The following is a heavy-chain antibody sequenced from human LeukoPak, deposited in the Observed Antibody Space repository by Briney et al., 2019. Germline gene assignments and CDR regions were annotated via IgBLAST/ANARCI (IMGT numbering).Heavy chain of an antibody. Sequence: GGSLRLSCAASGFTFSSYAMSWVRQAPGKGLEWVSAISGSGGSTYYADSVKGRFTISRDNSKNTLYLQMNSQRAEDTAVYYCAKVLADYYYDSSGYYQYWGQGTLVTVSS. V-gene: IGHV3-23*01. D-gene: IGHD3-22*01. CDR2: ISGSGGST. CDR3: AKVLADYYYDSSGYYQY. CDR1: GFTFSSYA. J-gene: IGHJ4*02.